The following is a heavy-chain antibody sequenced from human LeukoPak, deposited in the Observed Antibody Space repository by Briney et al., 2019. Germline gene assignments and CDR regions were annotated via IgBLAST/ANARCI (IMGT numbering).Heavy chain of an antibody. CDR1: TFSTYW. CDR2: IYYSGST. Sequence: TFSTYWMSWVRQAPGKGLEWTGSIYYSGSTYYNPSLKSRVTISVDTSKNQFSLKLSSVTAADTAVYYCARRSRFNWFDPWGQGTLVTVSS. CDR3: ARRSRFNWFDP. J-gene: IGHJ5*02. V-gene: IGHV4-39*01.